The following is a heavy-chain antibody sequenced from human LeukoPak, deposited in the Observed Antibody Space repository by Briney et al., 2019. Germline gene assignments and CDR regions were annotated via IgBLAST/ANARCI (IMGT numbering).Heavy chain of an antibody. V-gene: IGHV1-18*01. CDR1: GYXXTXXX. CDR2: ISAYNGNT. Sequence: ASVKVSCKASGYXXTXXXXXXVXXXXXQXXXXMXWISAYNGNTNYAQTFQGRVTMTRDTSISTAYMELSRLRSDDTAVYYCARQDDYGDPADFQHWGQGTLVTVSS. J-gene: IGHJ1*01. D-gene: IGHD4-17*01. CDR3: ARQDDYGDPADFQH.